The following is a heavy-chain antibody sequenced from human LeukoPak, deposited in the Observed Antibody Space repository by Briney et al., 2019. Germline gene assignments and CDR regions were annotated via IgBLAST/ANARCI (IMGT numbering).Heavy chain of an antibody. V-gene: IGHV1-2*02. CDR3: ARDGVGYYDSSGYYYFQH. CDR2: ISHKSGGI. J-gene: IGHJ1*01. CDR1: GYIFTGYY. D-gene: IGHD3-22*01. Sequence: AAVKVSCKASGYIFTGYYMHWVRQAPGQGLEWMGWISHKSGGINYAQKFQGRVTMTRDTSISTAYMELSMLRSDDTAVYYCARDGVGYYDSSGYYYFQHWGQGTLVTVSS.